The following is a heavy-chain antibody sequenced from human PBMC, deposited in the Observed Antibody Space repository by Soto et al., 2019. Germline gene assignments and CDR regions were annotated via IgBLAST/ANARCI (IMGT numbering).Heavy chain of an antibody. CDR3: ASEIHYYGSGSYYNPTRAGGMDV. D-gene: IGHD3-10*01. CDR1: S. Sequence: SMNWVRQAPGKGLEWVSSISSSSSYTNYADSVKGRFTISRDNAKNSLYLQMNSLRAEDTAVYYCASEIHYYGSGSYYNPTRAGGMDVWGQGTTVTVSS. CDR2: ISSSSSYT. J-gene: IGHJ6*02. V-gene: IGHV3-21*04.